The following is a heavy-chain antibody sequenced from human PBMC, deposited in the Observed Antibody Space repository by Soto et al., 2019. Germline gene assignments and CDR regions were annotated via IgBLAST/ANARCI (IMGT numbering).Heavy chain of an antibody. CDR1: CGSISSYY. CDR2: IYTSGST. Sequence: SETLSLTCTVSCGSISSYYWSWIRQPAGKGLEWIGRIYTSGSTNYNPSLKSRVTMSVDTSKNQFSLKLSPVTAADTAVYYCARDRPPATDAFDIWGQGTMVTVSS. CDR3: ARDRPPATDAFDI. J-gene: IGHJ3*02. D-gene: IGHD2-2*01. V-gene: IGHV4-4*07.